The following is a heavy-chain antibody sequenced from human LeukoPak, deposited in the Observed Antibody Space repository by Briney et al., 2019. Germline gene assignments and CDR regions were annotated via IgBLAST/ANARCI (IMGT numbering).Heavy chain of an antibody. CDR1: GGTFSSYA. V-gene: IGHV1-69*13. Sequence: GASVKVSCKASGGTFSSYAISWVRQAPGQGLEWMGGIIPIFGTANYAQKFRGRVTITADESTSTAYMELSSLRSEDTAVYYCARGRLEDYFDIWGQGTMVTVSS. CDR3: ARGRLEDYFDI. CDR2: IIPIFGTA. J-gene: IGHJ3*02. D-gene: IGHD2-15*01.